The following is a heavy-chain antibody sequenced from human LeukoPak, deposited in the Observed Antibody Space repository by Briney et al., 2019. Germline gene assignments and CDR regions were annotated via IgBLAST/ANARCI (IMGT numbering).Heavy chain of an antibody. CDR3: ARGKTMVVTCFDY. J-gene: IGHJ4*02. V-gene: IGHV1-69*05. CDR2: IIPIFGTA. CDR1: GGTFSSYA. Sequence: SVKVSCTGSGGTFSSYAISWVRQAPGQGLEWMGRIIPIFGTANYAHKFQGRVTITTDESTSTAYMELSSLRSDDTAVYYCARGKTMVVTCFDYWGQGTLVTVSS. D-gene: IGHD4-23*01.